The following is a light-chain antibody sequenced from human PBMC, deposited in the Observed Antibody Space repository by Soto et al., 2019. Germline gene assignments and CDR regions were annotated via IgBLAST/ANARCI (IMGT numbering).Light chain of an antibody. CDR2: KAS. CDR3: QQYNSYWT. J-gene: IGKJ1*01. V-gene: IGKV1-5*03. CDR1: QSISMW. Sequence: DIQMTQSPSTLSASVGDRVTITCRASQSISMWLAWYQQKPGKAPNLLIYKASNSQSGVPSRFSGSGSGTEFTLTISSLQPDDFATYYCQQYNSYWTFGQGTKVEIK.